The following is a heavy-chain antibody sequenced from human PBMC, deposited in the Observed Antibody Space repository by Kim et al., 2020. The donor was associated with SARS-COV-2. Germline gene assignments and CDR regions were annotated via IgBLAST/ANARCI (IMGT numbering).Heavy chain of an antibody. CDR3: TTAIRGATVY. CDR1: GFTFSNYW. V-gene: IGHV3-7*03. Sequence: GGSLRLSCAASGFTFSNYWMNWVRQAPGKGLEWVANIKQDGSQKSYMDSVKGRFTISRDNAKNSLYLQMNSLRAEDTAVYYCTTAIRGATVYWGQGTVVTVSS. J-gene: IGHJ1*01. CDR2: IKQDGSQK. D-gene: IGHD3-10*01.